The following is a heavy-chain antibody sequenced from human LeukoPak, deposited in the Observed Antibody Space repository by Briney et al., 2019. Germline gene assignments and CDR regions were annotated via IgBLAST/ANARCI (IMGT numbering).Heavy chain of an antibody. Sequence: VASVKVSCKASGGTFSSYAISWVRQAPGQGLEWMGRIIPIFGTANYAQKFQGRVTITTDESTGTAYMELSSLRSEDTAVYYCARAGGYDYVWGSYRYDAFDIWGQGTMVTVSS. D-gene: IGHD3-16*02. CDR2: IIPIFGTA. V-gene: IGHV1-69*05. J-gene: IGHJ3*02. CDR3: ARAGGYDYVWGSYRYDAFDI. CDR1: GGTFSSYA.